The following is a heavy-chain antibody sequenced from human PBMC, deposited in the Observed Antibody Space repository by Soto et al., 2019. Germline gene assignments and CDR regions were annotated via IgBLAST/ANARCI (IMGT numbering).Heavy chain of an antibody. CDR2: IYATATT. CDR3: VRDGTKTLRDWFDP. V-gene: IGHV4-4*07. Sequence: PSETLSLTCTVSGASISGFYWSWIRKSAGKGLEWIGRIYATATTDYNPSLKSRVMMSVDTSQKQFSLKLRSVTAADTAVYYCVRDGTKTLRDWFDPWGRGISVTVSS. CDR1: GASISGFY. D-gene: IGHD1-1*01. J-gene: IGHJ5*02.